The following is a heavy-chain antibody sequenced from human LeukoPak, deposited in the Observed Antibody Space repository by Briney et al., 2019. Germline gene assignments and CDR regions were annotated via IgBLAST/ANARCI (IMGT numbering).Heavy chain of an antibody. CDR1: GGTFSSYA. Sequence: GASVKVSCKASGGTFSSYAISWVRQAPGQGLEWMGGIIPIFGTANYAQKFQGRVTITADESTSTAYMELSRLRSEDTAVYYCARGGAYIWFGELNWFDPWGQGTLVTVSS. J-gene: IGHJ5*02. D-gene: IGHD3-10*01. CDR2: IIPIFGTA. CDR3: ARGGAYIWFGELNWFDP. V-gene: IGHV1-69*01.